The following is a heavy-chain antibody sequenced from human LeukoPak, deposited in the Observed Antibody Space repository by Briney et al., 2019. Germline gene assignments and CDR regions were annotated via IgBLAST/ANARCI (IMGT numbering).Heavy chain of an antibody. J-gene: IGHJ3*02. Sequence: GGSLRLSCALSGFTFTNYALYWVRQAPGRGLECVSGISGRGGSTSFADSVNGRFTISRDNSKNIMYLEVNSLRAEDTAIYYCAKDRFCSSVSCTGGTAFDIWGQGTLVTVSP. CDR1: GFTFTNYA. CDR2: ISGRGGST. V-gene: IGHV3-23*01. D-gene: IGHD2-2*01. CDR3: AKDRFCSSVSCTGGTAFDI.